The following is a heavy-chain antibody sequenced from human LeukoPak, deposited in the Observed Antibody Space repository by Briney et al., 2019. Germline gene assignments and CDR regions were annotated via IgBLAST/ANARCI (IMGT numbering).Heavy chain of an antibody. D-gene: IGHD5-12*01. V-gene: IGHV3-9*01. J-gene: IGHJ4*02. CDR3: AKDKAPLYSGYDWDLDF. CDR1: GFTFSSYS. CDR2: INWNSASI. Sequence: GGSLRLSCAASGFTFSSYSMNWVRQTPGKGLEWVSGINWNSASIGCADSVKGRFTISRDNAKNSVFLQMDSLRAEDTALYYCAKDKAPLYSGYDWDLDFWGQGTLVTVSS.